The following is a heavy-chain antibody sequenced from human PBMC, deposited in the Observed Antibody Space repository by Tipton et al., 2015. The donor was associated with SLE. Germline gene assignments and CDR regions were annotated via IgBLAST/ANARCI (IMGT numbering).Heavy chain of an antibody. V-gene: IGHV1-8*02. J-gene: IGHJ5*02. Sequence: QVQLVQSGAEVKKPGASVEVSCKTFTGYYIHWVRQAPGQGLEWMGWMNPNTGDTGYTEKFQGRVTLTRNTSITTAYMELSSLRFDDTAVYYCARGDWFDPWGQGTPVTVSS. CDR1: TFTGYY. CDR3: ARGDWFDP. CDR2: MNPNTGDT.